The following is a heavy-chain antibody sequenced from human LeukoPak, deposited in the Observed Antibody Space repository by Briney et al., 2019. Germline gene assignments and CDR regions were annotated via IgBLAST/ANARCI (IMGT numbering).Heavy chain of an antibody. Sequence: GASVKVSCKASGGTFSSYAISWVRQAPGQGLEWMGGIIPIFGTANYAQKFQGRVTITADESTSTAYMELSSLRSEDTAVYYCARDSGQFWSGYNYYYYYGMDVWGQGTTVTVSS. CDR2: IIPIFGTA. D-gene: IGHD3-3*01. V-gene: IGHV1-69*13. J-gene: IGHJ6*02. CDR1: GGTFSSYA. CDR3: ARDSGQFWSGYNYYYYYGMDV.